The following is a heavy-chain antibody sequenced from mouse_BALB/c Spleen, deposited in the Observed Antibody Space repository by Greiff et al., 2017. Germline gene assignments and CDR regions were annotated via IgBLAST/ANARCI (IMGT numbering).Heavy chain of an antibody. CDR1: GYTFTSYW. V-gene: IGHV1-7*01. CDR3: AQDRYYFDY. Sequence: VQLQQSGAELAKPGASVKMSCKASGYTFTSYWMHWVKQRPGQGLEWIGYINPSTGYTEYNQKFKDKATLTADKSSSTAYMQLSSLTSEDSAVYYCAQDRYYFDYWGQGTTLTVSS. CDR2: INPSTGYT. D-gene: IGHD2-14*01. J-gene: IGHJ2*01.